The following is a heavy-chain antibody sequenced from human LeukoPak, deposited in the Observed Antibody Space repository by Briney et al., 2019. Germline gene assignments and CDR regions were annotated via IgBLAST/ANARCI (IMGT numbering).Heavy chain of an antibody. CDR3: ARQRIAARRFDY. CDR1: GGSFSGYY. Sequence: PSETLSLTCAVYGGSFSGYYWSWIRQPPGKGLEWIGEINHSGSTNYNPSLKSRVTISVDASKNQFSLKLSSVTAADTAVYYCARQRIAARRFDYWGQGTLVTASS. J-gene: IGHJ4*02. CDR2: INHSGST. D-gene: IGHD6-6*01. V-gene: IGHV4-34*01.